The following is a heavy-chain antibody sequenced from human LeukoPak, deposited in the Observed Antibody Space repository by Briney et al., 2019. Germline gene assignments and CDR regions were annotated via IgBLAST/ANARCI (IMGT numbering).Heavy chain of an antibody. D-gene: IGHD6-19*01. V-gene: IGHV3-21*01. J-gene: IGHJ4*02. CDR1: GFTFSSYS. CDR2: ISSSSSNI. Sequence: PGGSLRLSCAASGFTFSSYSMNWVRQAPGKGLEWVSFISSSSSNIYYADSVKGRFTISRDNAKNSLYLQMNSLRAEDTAVYYCARDWGDPGIAVLGDYWGQGPLVTVSS. CDR3: ARDWGDPGIAVLGDY.